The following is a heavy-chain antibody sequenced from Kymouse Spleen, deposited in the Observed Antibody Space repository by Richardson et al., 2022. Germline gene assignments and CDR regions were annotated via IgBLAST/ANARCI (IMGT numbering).Heavy chain of an antibody. CDR1: GGSFSGYY. V-gene: IGHV4-34*01. CDR3: ARGGGVTMVRGVPPFDY. D-gene: IGHD3-10*01. Sequence: QVQLQQWGAGLLKPSETLSLTCAVYGGSFSGYYWSWIRQPPGKGLEWIGEINHSGSTNYNPSLKSRVTISVDTSKNQFSLKLSSVTAADTAVYYCARGGGVTMVRGVPPFDYWGQGTLVTVSS. CDR2: INHSGST. J-gene: IGHJ4*02.